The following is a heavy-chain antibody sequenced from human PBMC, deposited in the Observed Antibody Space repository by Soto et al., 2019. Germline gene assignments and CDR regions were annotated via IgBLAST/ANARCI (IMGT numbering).Heavy chain of an antibody. CDR1: GFTFSSYG. CDR2: IWYDGSNK. D-gene: IGHD5-18*01. J-gene: IGHJ6*02. CDR3: ARDLRGYSYGSYGMDV. V-gene: IGHV3-33*01. Sequence: QVQLVESGGGVVQPGRSLRLSCAASGFTFSSYGMHWVRQAPGKGLEWVAVIWYDGSNKYYADSVKGRFTISRDNSKNTLYLQMNGLRAEDTAVYYCARDLRGYSYGSYGMDVWGQGTTVTVSS.